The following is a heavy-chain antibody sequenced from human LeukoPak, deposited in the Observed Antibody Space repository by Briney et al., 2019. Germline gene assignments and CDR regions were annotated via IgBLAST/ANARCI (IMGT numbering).Heavy chain of an antibody. D-gene: IGHD5-12*01. CDR2: IYYSGST. V-gene: IGHV4-59*01. CDR3: ARGDSGYDIYYYYYYMDV. Sequence: SETLSLICSAAGGSISSYYGSWFGHPPGKGLQGRGDIYYSGSTNYNPSLKSRVTISVDTSKNQFSLKLSSVTAADTAVYYCARGDSGYDIYYYYYYMDVWGKGTTVTVSS. CDR1: GGSISSYY. J-gene: IGHJ6*03.